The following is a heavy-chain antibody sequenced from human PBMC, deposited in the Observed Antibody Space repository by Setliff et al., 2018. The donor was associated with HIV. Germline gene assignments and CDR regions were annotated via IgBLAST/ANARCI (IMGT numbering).Heavy chain of an antibody. Sequence: GSLRLSCAASGFNFNTYSMSWVRQAPGKGLEWVALIWYDASKKEYAESVKGRFNILRDDSKKTVDLQMNSLRAEDTAEYYCAKELAASGLGYFDSWGRGILVTVSS. V-gene: IGHV3-33*06. D-gene: IGHD3-22*01. J-gene: IGHJ4*02. CDR2: IWYDASKK. CDR3: AKELAASGLGYFDS. CDR1: GFNFNTYS.